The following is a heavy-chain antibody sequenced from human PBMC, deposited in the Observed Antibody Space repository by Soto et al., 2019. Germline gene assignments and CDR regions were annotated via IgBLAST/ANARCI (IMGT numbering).Heavy chain of an antibody. CDR3: ASCRDGYNYWFDP. V-gene: IGHV1-69*13. Sequence: VASVKVSCKASGGTISSYAISWVRQAPGQGLEWMGGIIPIFGTANYAQKFQGRVTITADESTSTAYMELSSLRSEDTAVYYCASCRDGYNYWFDPWGQGTLVTVSS. D-gene: IGHD5-12*01. CDR1: GGTISSYA. CDR2: IIPIFGTA. J-gene: IGHJ5*02.